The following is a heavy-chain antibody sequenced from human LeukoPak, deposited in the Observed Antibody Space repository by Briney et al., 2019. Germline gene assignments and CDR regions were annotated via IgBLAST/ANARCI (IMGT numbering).Heavy chain of an antibody. CDR3: ARDFSPNLIKNAFDI. D-gene: IGHD3-3*01. Sequence: GGSLRLSCAASGFTFSSYEMNWVRQAPGRGLEWVSYTSSSGSTIYYADSVKGRFTLSRDNVKNSLYLQMNSLRAEDTAVYYCARDFSPNLIKNAFDIWGQGTMVTVSS. CDR1: GFTFSSYE. J-gene: IGHJ3*02. CDR2: TSSSGSTI. V-gene: IGHV3-48*03.